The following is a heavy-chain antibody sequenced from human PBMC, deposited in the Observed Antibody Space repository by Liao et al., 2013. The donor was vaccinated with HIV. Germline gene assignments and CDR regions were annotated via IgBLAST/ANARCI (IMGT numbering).Heavy chain of an antibody. V-gene: IGHV4-4*07. CDR1: GGSINTYY. CDR3: AREKGGEGSGWFPAYFDY. CDR2: IYTSGTT. Sequence: QVHLQESGPGQVKPSETLSLTCTVSGGSINTYYWNWIRQSAGKGLEWIGRIYTSGTTNYNPSLKSRVTISVDTSKNQFSLKLSSVTAADTAVYYCAREKGGEGSGWFPAYFDYWGQGTLVTVSS. J-gene: IGHJ4*02. D-gene: IGHD6-19*01.